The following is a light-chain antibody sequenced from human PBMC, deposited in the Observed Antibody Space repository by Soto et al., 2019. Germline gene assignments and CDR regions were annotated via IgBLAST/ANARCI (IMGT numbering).Light chain of an antibody. CDR1: QSISDTN. CDR2: HAF. V-gene: IGKV3-20*01. Sequence: EIGLTQSPGTLSLSPGERAILSCRASQSISDTNLAWYQQKPGKAPRLLIHHAFIRATGNPDRFSGSGSGTYFTLTISRLEPEDFAVYYYQHYGSSPGTFGQGTKVEIK. J-gene: IGKJ1*01. CDR3: QHYGSSPGT.